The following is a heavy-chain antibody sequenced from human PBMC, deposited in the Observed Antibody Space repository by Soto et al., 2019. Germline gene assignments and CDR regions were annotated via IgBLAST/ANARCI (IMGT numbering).Heavy chain of an antibody. CDR3: ARGAAAAGTGDWFDP. J-gene: IGHJ5*02. D-gene: IGHD6-13*01. V-gene: IGHV1-8*01. CDR1: GYAFTSYD. Sequence: ASVKVSCKASGYAFTSYDINWVRQATGQGLEWMGWMNPNSGNTGYAQKFQGRVTMTRNTSISTAYMELSSLRSEDTAVYYCARGAAAAGTGDWFDPWGQVTLVPVSS. CDR2: MNPNSGNT.